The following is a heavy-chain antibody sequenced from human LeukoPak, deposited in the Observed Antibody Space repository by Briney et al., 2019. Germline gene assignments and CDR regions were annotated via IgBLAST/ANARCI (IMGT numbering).Heavy chain of an antibody. CDR3: ARASRNWFDP. J-gene: IGHJ5*02. CDR2: INHSGST. V-gene: IGHV4-34*01. Sequence: SETLSLTCAVYGGSFSGYYWSWIRQPPGKGLEWIGEINHSGSTNYNPSLKSRVTISVDTSKNQSSLKLSSVTAADTAVYYCARASRNWFDPWGQGTLVTVSS. CDR1: GGSFSGYY.